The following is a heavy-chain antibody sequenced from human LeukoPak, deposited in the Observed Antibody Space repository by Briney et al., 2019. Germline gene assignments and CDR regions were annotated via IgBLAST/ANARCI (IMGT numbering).Heavy chain of an antibody. CDR3: ARVLATGTTHRLIPDY. V-gene: IGHV1-2*06. Sequence: ASVKVSCKASGYTFTGYYRHWVRQAPGQGLEWMGRINPNSGGTNYAQKFQGRVTMTRDTSISTAYMELSRLRSDDTAVYYCARVLATGTTHRLIPDYWGQGTLVTVSS. D-gene: IGHD1-1*01. J-gene: IGHJ4*02. CDR1: GYTFTGYY. CDR2: INPNSGGT.